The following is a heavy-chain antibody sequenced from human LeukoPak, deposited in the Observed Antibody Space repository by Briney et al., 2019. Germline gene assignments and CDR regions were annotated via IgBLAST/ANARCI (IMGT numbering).Heavy chain of an antibody. V-gene: IGHV3-23*01. Sequence: AGGSLRLSCAASGFTFSSYAMSWVRQAPGKGLEWVSAISGSGGSTYYADSVKGRFTISRDNSKNTLYLRMNSLRAEDTAVYYCAKDSWAPLGGEILYWGQGTLVTVSS. J-gene: IGHJ4*02. CDR3: AKDSWAPLGGEILY. CDR2: ISGSGGST. D-gene: IGHD3-16*01. CDR1: GFTFSSYA.